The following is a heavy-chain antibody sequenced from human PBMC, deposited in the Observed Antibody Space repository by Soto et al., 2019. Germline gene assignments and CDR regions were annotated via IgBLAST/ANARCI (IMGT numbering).Heavy chain of an antibody. CDR1: GYTFTSYD. V-gene: IGHV1-8*01. J-gene: IGHJ6*02. CDR2: MNPNSGNT. Sequence: QVQLVQSGAEVKKPGASVKVSCKASGYTFTSYDINWVRQATGQGLEWMGWMNPNSGNTGYAQKFQGRVTMTRNTDISTDYMEWSSRRAEDTAVYYCARGNRAYYYDSSGSPGVYYYYGMDVWGQGTTVTVSS. D-gene: IGHD3-22*01. CDR3: ARGNRAYYYDSSGSPGVYYYYGMDV.